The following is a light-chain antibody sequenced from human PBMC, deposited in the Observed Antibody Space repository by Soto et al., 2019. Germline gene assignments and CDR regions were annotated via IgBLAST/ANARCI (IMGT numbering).Light chain of an antibody. CDR3: QQYNNWPVS. J-gene: IGKJ1*01. Sequence: EIVMTQSPATLSVSPGERATLSCRASQSGSSNLAWYQQKPGQAPRLPIYGASTRATGISARFSGSGSGTEFALTISSLQSEDFAVHYCQQYNNWPVSFGQGTKV. CDR1: QSGSSN. CDR2: GAS. V-gene: IGKV3-15*01.